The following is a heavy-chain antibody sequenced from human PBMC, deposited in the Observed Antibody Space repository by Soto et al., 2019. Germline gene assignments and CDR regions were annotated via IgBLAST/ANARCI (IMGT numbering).Heavy chain of an antibody. Sequence: GGSLRLSCAASGFTFSSYSMNWVRQAPGKGLEWVSSITDTSSTIYYADSVKGRFTISRDNAKSSLFLQMNSLRDEDTAVYYCAREKWEEYYLDPFDIWGQGTMVIVSS. CDR1: GFTFSSYS. CDR2: ITDTSSTI. CDR3: AREKWEEYYLDPFDI. D-gene: IGHD1-26*01. V-gene: IGHV3-48*02. J-gene: IGHJ3*02.